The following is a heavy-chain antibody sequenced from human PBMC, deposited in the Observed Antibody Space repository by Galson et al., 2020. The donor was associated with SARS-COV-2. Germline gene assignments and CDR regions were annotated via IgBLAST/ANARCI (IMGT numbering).Heavy chain of an antibody. J-gene: IGHJ2*01. V-gene: IGHV3-53*04. CDR1: GFSVSSFS. CDR3: ARVRGGSDWFFDL. Sequence: GESLKISCAASGFSVSSFSMIWVRQAPGKGMEWLSPTDDDHSTSYADSVKARLSVSRHNLNNTLSLQMNSLRDEDTAIYYCARVRGGSDWFFDLWGRGTLVTVSS. CDR2: TDDDHST. D-gene: IGHD2-15*01.